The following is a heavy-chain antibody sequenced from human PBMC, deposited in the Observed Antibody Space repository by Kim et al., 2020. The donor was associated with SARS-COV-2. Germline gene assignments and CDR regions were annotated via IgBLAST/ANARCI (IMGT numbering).Heavy chain of an antibody. Sequence: ADPVKGRFTIARDNSKNTLYLQMNSLRAEDTAVYYCAKTGSGSYFSYYFDYWGQGTLVTVSS. CDR3: AKTGSGSYFSYYFDY. V-gene: IGHV3-23*03. J-gene: IGHJ4*02. D-gene: IGHD3-10*01.